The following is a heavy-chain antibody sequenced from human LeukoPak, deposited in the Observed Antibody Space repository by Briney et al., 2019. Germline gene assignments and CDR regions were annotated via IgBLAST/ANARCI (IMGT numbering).Heavy chain of an antibody. V-gene: IGHV3-74*01. CDR3: ATDWARGGFDH. D-gene: IGHD3-10*01. Sequence: QPGGSLRLSCTGSGFIFSTYCMHWVRQAPGKGLVWVSRIKTDGSTKYYADSVKGRFAVFRDNAKNALYLQMESLRVEDTAIYYCATDWARGGFDHWGQGALVTVSS. CDR2: IKTDGSTK. CDR1: GFIFSTYC. J-gene: IGHJ4*02.